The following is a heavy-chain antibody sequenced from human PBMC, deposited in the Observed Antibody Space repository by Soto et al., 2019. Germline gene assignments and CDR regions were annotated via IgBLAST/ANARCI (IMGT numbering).Heavy chain of an antibody. CDR1: GYTFTSYG. CDR2: ISPNFGTA. Sequence: SAKVSCKASGYTFTSYGISWARQAPGQGLEWMGGISPNFGTANYAQKLQGRVTMTADESTSTAYMELSSLRSEDTAVYYCARGTGYSYGFPDDYYYYGMDVWGQGTTVTVSS. J-gene: IGHJ6*02. V-gene: IGHV1-69*13. D-gene: IGHD5-18*01. CDR3: ARGTGYSYGFPDDYYYYGMDV.